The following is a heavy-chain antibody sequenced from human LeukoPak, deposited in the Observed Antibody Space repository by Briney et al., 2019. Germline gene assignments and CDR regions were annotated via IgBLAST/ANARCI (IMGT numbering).Heavy chain of an antibody. V-gene: IGHV6-1*01. CDR2: TYYRSKWYY. J-gene: IGHJ6*02. Sequence: SQTLSLTCAISGDSVSSISVAWNWIRQSPSRGLEWLGRTYYRSKWYYEYAVSVKSRINISPDTSKNQFSLQLTSVTPEDTAVYYCSLARSEYHYGMDVWGQGTLVTVSS. CDR1: GDSVSSISVA. CDR3: SLARSEYHYGMDV.